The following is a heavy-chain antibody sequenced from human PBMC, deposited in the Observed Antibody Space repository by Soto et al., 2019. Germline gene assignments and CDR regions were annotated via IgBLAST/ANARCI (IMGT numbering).Heavy chain of an antibody. CDR2: LNSDGSST. V-gene: IGHV3-74*01. D-gene: IGHD6-19*01. CDR3: AVAVAGPTAIGY. Sequence: EVPLVESGGGLVQPGGSLRLSCAASGFTFSSYWMHWVRQAPGKGLVWVSRLNSDGSSTSYADSVKGRFTISRDNAKNTLYLQMNSLRAEDTAVYYCAVAVAGPTAIGYWGQGTLVTVSS. CDR1: GFTFSSYW. J-gene: IGHJ4*02.